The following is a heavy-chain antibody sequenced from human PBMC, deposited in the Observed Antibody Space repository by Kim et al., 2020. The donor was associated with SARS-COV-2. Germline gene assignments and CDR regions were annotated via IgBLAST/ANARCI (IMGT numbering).Heavy chain of an antibody. CDR2: ISYDGSAE. CDR3: ARDRKSATTKYFYGMDV. J-gene: IGHJ6*02. CDR1: GFSFSFYA. D-gene: IGHD1-1*01. Sequence: GGSLRLSCSASGFSFSFYALHWVRQAPGKGLEWVALISYDGSAEYYAESVKGRFTISRDNSKNMLYWEMNSLRGEDTAVYYCARDRKSATTKYFYGMDVWGQGTTVTVSS. V-gene: IGHV3-30-3*01.